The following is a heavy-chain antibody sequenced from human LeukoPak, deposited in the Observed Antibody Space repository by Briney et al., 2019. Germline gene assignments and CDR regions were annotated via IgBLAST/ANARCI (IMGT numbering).Heavy chain of an antibody. D-gene: IGHD3-10*01. V-gene: IGHV4-59*01. J-gene: IGHJ5*02. CDR1: GGSISSYY. Sequence: SETLSLTCTVSGGSISSYYWSWIRQPPGKGLEWIGYIYYSGSTNYNPSLKSRVTISVDTSKNQFSLKLSSVTAADTAVYYCAKDRWGYAVYSAPGRYNWFDPWGQGTLVTVSS. CDR3: AKDRWGYAVYSAPGRYNWFDP. CDR2: IYYSGST.